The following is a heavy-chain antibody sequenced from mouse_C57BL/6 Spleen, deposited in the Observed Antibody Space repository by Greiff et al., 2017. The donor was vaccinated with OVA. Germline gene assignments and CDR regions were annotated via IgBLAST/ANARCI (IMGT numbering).Heavy chain of an antibody. D-gene: IGHD2-3*01. J-gene: IGHJ4*01. CDR1: GYTFTSYW. Sequence: QVQLQQPGAEPVKPGASAKMSCKASGYTFTSYWITWVKQRPGQGLEWIGDIYPGSGSTNYNEKFKSKATLTVDTSSSTAYIQHSSLTSEDSAVYNSARRRTSLSEGYAMDYWGQGTSVTVSS. CDR3: ARRRTSLSEGYAMDY. CDR2: IYPGSGST. V-gene: IGHV1-55*01.